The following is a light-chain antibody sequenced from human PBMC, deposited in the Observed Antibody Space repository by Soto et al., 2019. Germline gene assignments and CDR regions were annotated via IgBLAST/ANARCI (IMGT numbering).Light chain of an antibody. CDR3: QQYNNWPFS. Sequence: EIVITQSPASLCVSPGQRVTHSSRAGQGFTTNFAWDQQKSGQSTSLLIYDVSTRATGVPARFSGTGSETDFTLTISGLQSEDSAVYFCQQYNNWPFSFGQGTRLEIK. CDR1: QGFTTN. CDR2: DVS. V-gene: IGKV3-15*01. J-gene: IGKJ5*01.